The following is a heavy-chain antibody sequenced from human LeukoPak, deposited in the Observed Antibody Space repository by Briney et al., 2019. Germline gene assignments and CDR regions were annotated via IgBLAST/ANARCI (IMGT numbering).Heavy chain of an antibody. V-gene: IGHV4-30-4*08. D-gene: IGHD3-22*01. CDR1: GGSISSGDYY. CDR2: IYYSGST. J-gene: IGHJ4*02. Sequence: PSQTLSLTCTVSGGSISSGDYYWSWIRQPPGKGLEWIGYIYYSGSTYYNPSPKSRVTISVDTSKNQFSLKLSSVTAADTAVYYCARHSSGYNGTDYWGQGTLVTVSS. CDR3: ARHSSGYNGTDY.